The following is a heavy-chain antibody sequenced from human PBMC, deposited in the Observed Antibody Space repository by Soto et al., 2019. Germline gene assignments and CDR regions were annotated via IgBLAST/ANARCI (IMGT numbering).Heavy chain of an antibody. D-gene: IGHD6-13*01. CDR3: ARPSVMWKGSSWPLDY. V-gene: IGHV3-33*01. CDR1: GFTFSSYG. J-gene: IGHJ4*02. CDR2: IWYDGSNK. Sequence: GGSLRLSCAASGFTFSSYGMHWVRQAPGKGLEWVAVIWYDGSNKYYADSVKGRFTISRDNSKNTLYLQMNSLRAEDTAVYYCARPSVMWKGSSWPLDYWGQGTLVTVSS.